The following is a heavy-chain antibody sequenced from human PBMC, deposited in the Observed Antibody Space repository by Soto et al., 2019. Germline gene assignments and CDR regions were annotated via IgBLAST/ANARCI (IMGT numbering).Heavy chain of an antibody. CDR1: GYTFSSYD. CDR3: AKVSRRGSAIDFDY. CDR2: MNPTSGDT. J-gene: IGHJ4*02. V-gene: IGHV1-8*01. Sequence: QVQLVQSGAEVKKPGASVKVSCKASGYTFSSYDINWVRQATGQGLEWMGWMNPTSGDTGYAQKFQGRVTVTRNTSITTAYMELYSLRAEDTAVYYCAKVSRRGSAIDFDYWGQGTLVTVSP. D-gene: IGHD3-10*01.